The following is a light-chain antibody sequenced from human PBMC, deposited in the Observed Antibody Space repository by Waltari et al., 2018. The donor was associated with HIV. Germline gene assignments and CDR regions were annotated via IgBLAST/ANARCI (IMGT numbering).Light chain of an antibody. CDR2: GAS. V-gene: IGKV3-20*01. CDR3: QQYGSSPLT. J-gene: IGKJ4*01. CDR1: QSVSSSY. Sequence: EIVLTQSPGTLSLSPRERATLSCRASQSVSSSYLAWYQQKPGQAPRLLIYGASSRATGIPDRCSGSGSGTDFTLTISRVEPEDFAVYYCQQYGSSPLTFGGGTKVEIK.